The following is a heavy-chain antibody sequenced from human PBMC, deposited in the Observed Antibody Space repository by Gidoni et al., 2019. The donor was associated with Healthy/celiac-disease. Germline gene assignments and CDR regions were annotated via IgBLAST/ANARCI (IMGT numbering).Heavy chain of an antibody. V-gene: IGHV1-69*01. CDR2: IIPIFGTA. CDR3: AREPGLWFRPVQEGYYYGMDV. Sequence: RRAPGQGLEWMGGIIPIFGTANYAQKFQGRVTITADESTSTAYMELSSLRSEDTAVYYCAREPGLWFRPVQEGYYYGMDVWGQGTTVTVSS. D-gene: IGHD3-10*01. J-gene: IGHJ6*02.